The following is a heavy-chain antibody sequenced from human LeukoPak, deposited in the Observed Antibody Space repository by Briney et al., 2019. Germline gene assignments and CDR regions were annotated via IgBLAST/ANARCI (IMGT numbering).Heavy chain of an antibody. CDR2: MNANSGLA. D-gene: IGHD2-8*01. V-gene: IGHV1-8*01. J-gene: IGHJ4*02. CDR1: GYTFTNYD. Sequence: ASVKVSCKASGYTFTNYDINSVRQAPGQGLEWMGWMNANSGLAGIAEKFQGRATMTRNTAISTAYVELSSLRSEDTAVYYCARGTWQTGCMDWGQGTPVTVSS. CDR3: ARGTWQTGCMD.